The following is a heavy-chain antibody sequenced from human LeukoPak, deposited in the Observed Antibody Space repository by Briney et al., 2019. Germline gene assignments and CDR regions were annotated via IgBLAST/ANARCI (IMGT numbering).Heavy chain of an antibody. CDR3: ARDPLTVSNNY. J-gene: IGHJ4*02. Sequence: ASVKVSCKASGYTFTSDGISWVRQAPGQGLERMGWISAYNGNTNYAQKLQGRVTMTTDTSTSTAYMELRSLRSDDTAVYYSARDPLTVSNNYWGQGSLVTASS. CDR2: ISAYNGNT. V-gene: IGHV1-18*01. CDR1: GYTFTSDG. D-gene: IGHD2-21*02.